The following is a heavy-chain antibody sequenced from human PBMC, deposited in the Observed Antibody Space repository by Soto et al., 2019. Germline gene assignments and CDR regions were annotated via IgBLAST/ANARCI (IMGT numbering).Heavy chain of an antibody. CDR1: GFTFSSYS. CDR3: ARASGSYSAPD. J-gene: IGHJ4*02. V-gene: IGHV3-21*01. D-gene: IGHD1-26*01. Sequence: PGGSLRLSCAASGFTFSSYSMNWVRQAPGKGLEWVSSISSSSSYIYCADSVKGRFTISRDNAKNSLYLQMNSLRAEDTAVYYCARASGSYSAPDWGQGTLVTVSS. CDR2: ISSSSSYI.